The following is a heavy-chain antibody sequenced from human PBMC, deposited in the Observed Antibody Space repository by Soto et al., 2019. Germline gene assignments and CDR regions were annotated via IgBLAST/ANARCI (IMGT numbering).Heavy chain of an antibody. CDR1: GYTITSDA. V-gene: IGHV1-3*01. D-gene: IGHD2-2*01. CDR3: ARNHYCSSTSCYYGPYYYGMDG. J-gene: IGHJ6*02. Sequence: AVRGSCTGSGYTITSDAMHWVRQANGQMLEWMGWINAGNGNTKYSQRFQGRVTISRDTSASTAYMELSSLRSEDTAVYYCARNHYCSSTSCYYGPYYYGMDGWGQGTTVTVS. CDR2: INAGNGNT.